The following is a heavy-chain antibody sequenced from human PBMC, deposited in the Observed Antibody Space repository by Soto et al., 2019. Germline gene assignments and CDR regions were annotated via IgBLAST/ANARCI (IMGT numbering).Heavy chain of an antibody. D-gene: IGHD3-3*01. CDR2: IYYSGST. CDR3: ARTYYDFWSGSHYYYMDV. Sequence: SETLSLTCTVSGGSISSYYWSWIRQPPGKGLEWIGYIYYSGSTNYNPPLKSRVTISVDTSKNQFSLKLSSVTAADTAVYYCARTYYDFWSGSHYYYMDVWGKGTTVTVSS. CDR1: GGSISSYY. J-gene: IGHJ6*03. V-gene: IGHV4-59*01.